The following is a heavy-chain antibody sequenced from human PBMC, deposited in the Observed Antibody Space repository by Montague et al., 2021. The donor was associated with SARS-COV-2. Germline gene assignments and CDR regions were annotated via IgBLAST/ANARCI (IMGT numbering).Heavy chain of an antibody. Sequence: TLSLTCTVSGGSIAKSNYYWTWIRQHPGKGLEWFGYIFYTGSTYYNPSLKSRLTMSVDTSKNQFSLKLNSVTAADTAVYYCARDGGYDTWGQGTLVTVSS. CDR2: IFYTGST. V-gene: IGHV4-31*03. CDR3: ARDGGYDT. CDR1: GGSIAKSNYY. D-gene: IGHD6-13*01. J-gene: IGHJ5*02.